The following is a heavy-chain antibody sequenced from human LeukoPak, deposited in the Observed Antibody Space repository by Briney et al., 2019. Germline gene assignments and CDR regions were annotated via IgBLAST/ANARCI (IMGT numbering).Heavy chain of an antibody. J-gene: IGHJ4*02. CDR3: ARNPGGYSYGYTLFQSFDY. D-gene: IGHD5-18*01. V-gene: IGHV3-48*01. CDR2: ISTGSSTI. Sequence: PGGSLRLSCAASGFTFSSYTMNWVRQAPGKGLQWVSYISTGSSTIYYADSVKGRFTISRDNAKNSLYLQMNSLRAEDTAVYYCARNPGGYSYGYTLFQSFDYWGQGTLVTVSS. CDR1: GFTFSSYT.